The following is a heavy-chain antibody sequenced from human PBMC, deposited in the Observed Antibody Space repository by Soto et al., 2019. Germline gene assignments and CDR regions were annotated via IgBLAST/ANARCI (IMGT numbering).Heavy chain of an antibody. J-gene: IGHJ6*02. CDR2: ISTYTGDT. Sequence: VKVSCKASGYTFAMYGISWVREAPGQGLEWLGWISTYTGDTDYAQRLQGRLTMTTDTSTTTAYMELRSLRSDDTAVYYCARDYYGSGAAHHYRLDVWGQGTTVTVSS. D-gene: IGHD3-10*01. V-gene: IGHV1-18*01. CDR1: GYTFAMYG. CDR3: ARDYYGSGAAHHYRLDV.